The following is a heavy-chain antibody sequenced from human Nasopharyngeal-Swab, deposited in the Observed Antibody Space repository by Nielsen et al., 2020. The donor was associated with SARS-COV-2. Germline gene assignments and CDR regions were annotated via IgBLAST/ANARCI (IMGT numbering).Heavy chain of an antibody. J-gene: IGHJ6*02. CDR1: GGSISSGNYY. D-gene: IGHD3-9*01. Sequence: SETLSLTCTVSGGSISSGNYYWSWIRQPAGKGLEWIWRLYVNGSLNYNPSLKSRVTISADTSKNQFSLKLTSVTAADTAVYYCARIGRFFDWLSGYYGMDVWGHGTTVTVSS. V-gene: IGHV4-61*02. CDR3: ARIGRFFDWLSGYYGMDV. CDR2: LYVNGSL.